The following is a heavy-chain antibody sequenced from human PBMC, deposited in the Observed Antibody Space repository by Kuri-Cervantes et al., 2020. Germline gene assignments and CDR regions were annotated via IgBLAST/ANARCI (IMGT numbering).Heavy chain of an antibody. D-gene: IGHD5-18*01. CDR1: GFTFSSYA. CDR3: ARAEDTAMALAGY. V-gene: IGHV3-30-3*01. J-gene: IGHJ4*02. CDR2: ISYDGSNK. Sequence: GESLKISCAASGFTFSSYAMHWVRQAPGKGLEWVAVISYDGSNKYYADSVKGRFTISRDNSKNTLYLQMNSLRAEDTAVYYCARAEDTAMALAGYWGQGTLVTVSS.